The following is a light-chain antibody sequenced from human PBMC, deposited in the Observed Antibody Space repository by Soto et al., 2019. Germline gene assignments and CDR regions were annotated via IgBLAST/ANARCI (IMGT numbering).Light chain of an antibody. J-gene: IGLJ2*01. Sequence: QLVLTQSSSASASLGSSVKLTCTLSSGHSTYIIAWHQQQPGKAPRYLMKLEGSGSYNKGSGIPDRFSGSSSGADRYLTISNLQFEDEADYYCETWDTNVVVFGGGIKLTVL. CDR3: ETWDTNVVV. V-gene: IGLV4-60*02. CDR1: SGHSTYI. CDR2: LEGSGSY.